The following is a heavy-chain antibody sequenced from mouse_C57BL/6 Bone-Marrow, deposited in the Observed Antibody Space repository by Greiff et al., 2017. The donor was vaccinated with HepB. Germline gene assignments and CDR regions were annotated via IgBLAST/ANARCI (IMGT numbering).Heavy chain of an antibody. V-gene: IGHV5-17*01. D-gene: IGHD4-1*01. J-gene: IGHJ3*01. Sequence: EVQGVESGGGLVKPGGSLKLSCAASGFTFSDYGMHWVRQAPEKGLEWVAYISSGSSTIYYADTVKGRFTISRDNAKNTLFLQMTSLRSEDTAMYYCARGRLGHWFAYWGQGTLVTVSA. CDR1: GFTFSDYG. CDR2: ISSGSSTI. CDR3: ARGRLGHWFAY.